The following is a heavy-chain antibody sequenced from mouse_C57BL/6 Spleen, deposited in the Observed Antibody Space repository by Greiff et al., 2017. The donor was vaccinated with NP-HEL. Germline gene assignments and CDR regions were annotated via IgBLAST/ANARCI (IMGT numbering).Heavy chain of an antibody. CDR2: IDPSDSET. CDR1: GYTFTSYW. D-gene: IGHD2-12*01. Sequence: QVQLQQPGAELVRPGSSVKLSCKASGYTFTSYWMHWVKQRPIQGLEWIGNIDPSDSETHYNQKFKDKATLTVDKSSSTSYMQLGSLSSENSAVYYCARDSPYAMDYWGQGTSVTVSS. J-gene: IGHJ4*01. CDR3: ARDSPYAMDY. V-gene: IGHV1-52*01.